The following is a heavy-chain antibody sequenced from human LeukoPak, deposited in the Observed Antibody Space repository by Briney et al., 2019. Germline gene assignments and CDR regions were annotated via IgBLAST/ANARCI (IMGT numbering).Heavy chain of an antibody. CDR1: GGSISIYY. V-gene: IGHV4-59*12. D-gene: IGHD3-22*01. CDR3: ARGYYYEGLDY. Sequence: SETLPLTCTVSGGSISIYYCSWIRQPPGKGLEWIGYIYYSGSTNYNPSLKSRVTISVDTSNNQFSLKLSSVTAADTAVYYCARGYYYEGLDYWGQGTLVTASS. CDR2: IYYSGST. J-gene: IGHJ4*02.